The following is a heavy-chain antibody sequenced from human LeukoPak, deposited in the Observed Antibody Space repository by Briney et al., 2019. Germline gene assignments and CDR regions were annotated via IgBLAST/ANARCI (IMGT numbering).Heavy chain of an antibody. V-gene: IGHV3-74*01. CDR1: GFTFSTYW. Sequence: GGSLRLSCAASGFTFSTYWMHWVRQAPGKGLVWVSRINSDGSSTGYADSVKGRFTISRDNAKNTLYLQMNSLRAEDTAMYYCAKVRYSYGQDAFDIWGQGTMVTVSS. CDR2: INSDGSST. D-gene: IGHD5-18*01. CDR3: AKVRYSYGQDAFDI. J-gene: IGHJ3*02.